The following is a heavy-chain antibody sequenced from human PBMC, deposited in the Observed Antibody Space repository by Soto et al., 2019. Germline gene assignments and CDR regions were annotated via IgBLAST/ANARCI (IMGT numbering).Heavy chain of an antibody. Sequence: GGSLRLSCAASGFTFSSYGMHWVRQAPGKGLEWVAVIWYDGSNKYYADSVKGRFTISRDNSKNTLYLQMNSLRAEDTAVYYCARDSKDTAMAQWSGMDVWGQGTTVTVSS. CDR3: ARDSKDTAMAQWSGMDV. V-gene: IGHV3-33*01. J-gene: IGHJ6*02. D-gene: IGHD5-18*01. CDR1: GFTFSSYG. CDR2: IWYDGSNK.